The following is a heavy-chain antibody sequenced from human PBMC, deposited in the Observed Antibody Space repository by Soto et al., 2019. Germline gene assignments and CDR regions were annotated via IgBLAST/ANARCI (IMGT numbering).Heavy chain of an antibody. Sequence: TLSLTCTVSGGSISSGDYYWSWIRQPPGKGLEWIGYIYYSGSTYYNPSLKSRVTISVDTSKNQFSLKLSSVTAADTAVYYCARGFFLQFGMDVWGQGTTVTVSS. V-gene: IGHV4-30-4*01. CDR2: IYYSGST. D-gene: IGHD3-10*01. CDR1: GGSISSGDYY. J-gene: IGHJ6*02. CDR3: ARGFFLQFGMDV.